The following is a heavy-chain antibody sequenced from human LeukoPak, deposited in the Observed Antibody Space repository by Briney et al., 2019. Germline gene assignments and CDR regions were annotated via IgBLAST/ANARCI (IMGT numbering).Heavy chain of an antibody. CDR1: GFTFSTYA. J-gene: IGHJ4*02. Sequence: GGSLRLSCAASGFTFSTYAMTWVRQAPGKGLEWVSSITGSGDGTSAADSVKGRFTISRDNSKNTLYLQMNSLRAEDTAVYYCSGIAVAGIYWGQGTLVTVSS. D-gene: IGHD6-19*01. CDR3: SGIAVAGIY. CDR2: ITGSGDGT. V-gene: IGHV3-23*01.